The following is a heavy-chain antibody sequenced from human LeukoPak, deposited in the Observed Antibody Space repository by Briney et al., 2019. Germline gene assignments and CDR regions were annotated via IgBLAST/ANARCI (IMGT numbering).Heavy chain of an antibody. Sequence: ASVKVSCKASGHTFTGYYMHWVRQAPGQGLEWMGWINPNSGGTNYAQKFQDRVTMTRDTSISTAYMELSRLRSDDTAVYYCASYGDYVDYFDYWGQGTLVTVSS. J-gene: IGHJ4*02. CDR2: INPNSGGT. CDR1: GHTFTGYY. CDR3: ASYGDYVDYFDY. D-gene: IGHD4-17*01. V-gene: IGHV1-2*02.